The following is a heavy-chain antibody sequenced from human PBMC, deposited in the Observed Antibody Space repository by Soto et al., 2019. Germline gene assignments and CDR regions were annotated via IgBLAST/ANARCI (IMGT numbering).Heavy chain of an antibody. CDR1: GYTFTSYG. V-gene: IGHV1-2*02. Sequence: ASVKVSCKASGYTFTSYGISWVRQAPGQGLEWMGWINPHTGGENYAQRFQGRVTMNRDKSISAEYMELSSLRSDDKAVYYCIGSKEGRDHWGQGNLVTVSS. CDR3: IGSKEGRDH. J-gene: IGHJ4*02. CDR2: INPHTGGE.